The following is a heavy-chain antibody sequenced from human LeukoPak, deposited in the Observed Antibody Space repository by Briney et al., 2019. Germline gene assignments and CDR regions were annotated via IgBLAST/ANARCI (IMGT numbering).Heavy chain of an antibody. J-gene: IGHJ3*02. D-gene: IGHD3-9*01. CDR2: ISSSSSYI. V-gene: IGHV3-21*01. CDR3: ARACDIPDAFDI. CDR1: GFTFSSYS. Sequence: GGSLRLSCAASGFTFSSYSMNWVRQAPGKGLEWVSSISSSSSYIYYADPVKGRFTISRDNAKNSLYLQMNSLRAEDTAVYYCARACDIPDAFDIWGQGTMVTVSS.